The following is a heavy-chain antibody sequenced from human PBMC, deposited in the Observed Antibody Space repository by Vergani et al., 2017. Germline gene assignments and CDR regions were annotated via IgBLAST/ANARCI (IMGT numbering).Heavy chain of an antibody. V-gene: IGHV4-39*07. J-gene: IGHJ6*03. Sequence: QLQLQESGPGLVKPSETLSLTCTVSGGSISSSSYYWGWIRQPPGKGLEWIGYIYYSGSTYYNPSLKSRVTISVDTSKNQFSLKLSSVTAADTAVYYCAREVRCSSTSCYYYYMDVWGKGTTVTVSS. CDR3: AREVRCSSTSCYYYYMDV. D-gene: IGHD2-2*01. CDR2: IYYSGST. CDR1: GGSISSSSYY.